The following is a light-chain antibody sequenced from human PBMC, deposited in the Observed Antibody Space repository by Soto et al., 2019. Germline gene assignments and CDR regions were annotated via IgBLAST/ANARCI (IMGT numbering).Light chain of an antibody. CDR3: QSYDSSLSDWV. Sequence: QSVLTQPPSVSGAPGQRVTISCTGSSSNIGAGYDVHWYQQLPGTAPKLLIYGNSNRPSGVPDRFSGSKSGTSASLAITGLRAEDEADYYCQSYDSSLSDWVFGGGTKLTLL. V-gene: IGLV1-40*01. CDR1: SSNIGAGYD. J-gene: IGLJ3*02. CDR2: GNS.